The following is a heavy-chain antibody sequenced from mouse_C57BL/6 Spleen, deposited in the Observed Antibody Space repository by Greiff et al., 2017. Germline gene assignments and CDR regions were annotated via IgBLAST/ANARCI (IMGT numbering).Heavy chain of an antibody. D-gene: IGHD1-1*01. V-gene: IGHV1-39*01. CDR3: ARAITTVVAFYYFDY. Sequence: VQLQQSGPELVKPGASVKISCKASGYSFTDYNMNWVQQSNGKSLEWIGVINPNYGTTSYNQKFKGKATLTVDQSSSTAYMQLNSLSSEDSAVYYCARAITTVVAFYYFDYWGQGTTLTVSS. J-gene: IGHJ2*01. CDR1: GYSFTDYN. CDR2: INPNYGTT.